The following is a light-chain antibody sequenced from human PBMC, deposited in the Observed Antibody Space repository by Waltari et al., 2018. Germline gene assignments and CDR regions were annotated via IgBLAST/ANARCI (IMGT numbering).Light chain of an antibody. V-gene: IGKV1-5*03. J-gene: IGKJ2*01. CDR3: QQYDDFPST. Sequence: DIQMTQSPSTPSVSVGDRVTITSRASQNVIPWLAWYQQKPGKPPRLLVHTASILETGVPSRFSGSGSGTTFTLTINSLQPDDLATYYCQQYDDFPSTFGQGTKLEIK. CDR2: TAS. CDR1: QNVIPW.